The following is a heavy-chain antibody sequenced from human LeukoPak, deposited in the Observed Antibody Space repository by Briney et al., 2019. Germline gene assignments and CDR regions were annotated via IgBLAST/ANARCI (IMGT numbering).Heavy chain of an antibody. D-gene: IGHD6-19*01. CDR2: INHSGST. CDR1: GGSFSGHY. CDR3: AREPKIVVAGSGPYYHYYYYMDV. Sequence: NPSETLSLTCAVYGGSFSGHYWSWIRQPPGKGLEWIGEINHSGSTNYNPSLKRRVTISVDRSKNQFSLKLSSVTAADTAVYYCAREPKIVVAGSGPYYHYYYYMDVWGNGTMVTVSS. V-gene: IGHV4-34*01. J-gene: IGHJ6*03.